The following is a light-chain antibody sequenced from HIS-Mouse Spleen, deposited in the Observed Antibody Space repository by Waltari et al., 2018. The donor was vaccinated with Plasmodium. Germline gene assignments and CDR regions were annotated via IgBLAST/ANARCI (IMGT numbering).Light chain of an antibody. CDR2: AAS. Sequence: DIQMTQSPSSLSASVGDRVTITCRASQSISNYLNWYQQKPGKAPKFRIYAASTLQSGVPSRFSGSGSGTDFIVTISSLQPEDFATYYCQQSYSTWTFGQGTKVEIK. CDR3: QQSYSTWT. V-gene: IGKV1-39*01. J-gene: IGKJ1*01. CDR1: QSISNY.